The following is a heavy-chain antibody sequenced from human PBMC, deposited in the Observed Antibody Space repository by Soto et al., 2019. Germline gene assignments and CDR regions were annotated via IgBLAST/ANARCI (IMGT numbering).Heavy chain of an antibody. Sequence: ASVKVSCKASGYSVTSYYMHWVRQAPGQGLEWMGIINPNSGSTTYAQKFQGRVTMTRDTSTSKVYMELTSLTSGDTAVYYCAGAGIAYCSSTTCYQYYYVIDVWGQGTTVTVSS. CDR1: GYSVTSYY. CDR2: INPNSGST. CDR3: AGAGIAYCSSTTCYQYYYVIDV. J-gene: IGHJ6*02. V-gene: IGHV1-46*01. D-gene: IGHD2-2*01.